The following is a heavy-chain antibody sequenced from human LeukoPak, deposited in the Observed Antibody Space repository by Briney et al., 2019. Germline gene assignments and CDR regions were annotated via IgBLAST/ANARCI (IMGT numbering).Heavy chain of an antibody. CDR3: ATHSYYYGSGSYPHYLDY. J-gene: IGHJ4*02. CDR1: GFTFDDNG. Sequence: GGSLRLSCAASGFTFDDNGMSWVRQAPGKGLEWVSGLNWNGGSTGYADSVKGRFTISRGNAKNSLYLQMNSLRVEDTALYYCATHSYYYGSGSYPHYLDYWGQGTLVTVSA. V-gene: IGHV3-20*04. D-gene: IGHD3-10*01. CDR2: LNWNGGST.